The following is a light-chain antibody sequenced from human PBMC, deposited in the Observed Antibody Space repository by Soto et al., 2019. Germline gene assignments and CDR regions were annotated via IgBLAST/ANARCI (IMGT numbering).Light chain of an antibody. CDR1: SSKIGSNT. J-gene: IGLJ1*01. CDR3: AAWHDSLNGYV. V-gene: IGLV1-44*01. Sequence: LTQPPSASGTPGQRVTISCSGSSSKIGSNTVNWYQQLPGTAPKLLIYSNNQRPSGVPDRFSGSKSGTSASLAISGLQSEDEADYYCAAWHDSLNGYVFGTGTKLTVL. CDR2: SNN.